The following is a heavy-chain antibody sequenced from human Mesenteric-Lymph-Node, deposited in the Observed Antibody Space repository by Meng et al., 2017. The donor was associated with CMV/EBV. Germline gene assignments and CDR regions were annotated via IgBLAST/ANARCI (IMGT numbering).Heavy chain of an antibody. Sequence: SGFTFSSYGMHWVRQAPGKGLEWVALISYDGSNKYYADSVKGRFTISRDKSKNTLSLQMNSLRSDDTAVYYCAKDWVAAAGTPASFDPWGQGTLVTVSS. CDR1: GFTFSSYG. CDR2: ISYDGSNK. D-gene: IGHD6-13*01. V-gene: IGHV3-30*18. CDR3: AKDWVAAAGTPASFDP. J-gene: IGHJ5*02.